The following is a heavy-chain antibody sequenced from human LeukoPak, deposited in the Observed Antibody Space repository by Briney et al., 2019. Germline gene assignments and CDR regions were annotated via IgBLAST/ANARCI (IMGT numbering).Heavy chain of an antibody. CDR2: ISSSSSSYT. Sequence: PGGSLRLSCAASGFTFSSYSMNWIRQAPGKGLEWVSYISSSSSSYTNYADSVRGRFTISRDNAKNSLYLQMNSLRAEDTAVYYCARCSGVFGSSGYWGQGTLVTVSS. J-gene: IGHJ4*02. CDR3: ARCSGVFGSSGY. CDR1: GFTFSSYS. V-gene: IGHV3-21*05. D-gene: IGHD6-6*01.